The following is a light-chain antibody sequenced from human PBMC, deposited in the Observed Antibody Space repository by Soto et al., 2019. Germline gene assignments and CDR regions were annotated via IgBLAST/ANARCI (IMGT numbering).Light chain of an antibody. Sequence: EVVVTQSPATLPVSPGERASLYCRASQSVSSNLAWYQQKPGQAPRLLIYGASTRATGIPARFSGSGSGTDFTLTISRLEPEDFAVYFCQQYGSSPTFGGGTKVDI. V-gene: IGKV3-20*01. CDR3: QQYGSSPT. J-gene: IGKJ4*01. CDR1: QSVSSN. CDR2: GAS.